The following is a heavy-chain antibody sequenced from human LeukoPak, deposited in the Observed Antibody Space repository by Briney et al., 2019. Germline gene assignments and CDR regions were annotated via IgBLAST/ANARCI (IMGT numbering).Heavy chain of an antibody. J-gene: IGHJ5*02. CDR1: GCSISSYY. CDR3: ARRRLLGVSGGCCWFDP. Sequence: KPSETLSLTCTVSGCSISSYYGSWIRQPPGKGLEWIGYIQTSGSTNYNPSRKSRVTISVDTSKNQVALKLSSVTAADPAVYYCARRRLLGVSGGCCWFDPWAREPWSPSPQ. V-gene: IGHV4-4*08. D-gene: IGHD3-16*01. CDR2: IQTSGST.